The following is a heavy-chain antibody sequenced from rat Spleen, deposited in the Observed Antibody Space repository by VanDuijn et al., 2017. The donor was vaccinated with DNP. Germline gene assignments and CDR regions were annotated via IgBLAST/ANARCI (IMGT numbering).Heavy chain of an antibody. V-gene: IGHV5-19*01. CDR3: TRFAGSSAGY. CDR2: ISPSGVST. CDR1: GFTFSNYG. J-gene: IGHJ2*01. Sequence: EVKLVESGGGPVQPGGSLTLSCAASGFTFSNYGMHWIRQAPAKGLEWVASISPSGVSTYYPDSVKGRFTISRDNAKSTLYLQMNSLRSEDTATYYCTRFAGSSAGYWGQGVMVTVSS. D-gene: IGHD5-1*01.